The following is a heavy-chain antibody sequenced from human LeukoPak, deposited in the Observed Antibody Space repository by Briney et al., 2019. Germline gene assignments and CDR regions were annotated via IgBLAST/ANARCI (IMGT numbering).Heavy chain of an antibody. CDR2: IYHSGST. D-gene: IGHD3-22*01. CDR3: ARPYYDSSGHYHDAFDI. V-gene: IGHV4-30-4*07. Sequence: SETLSLTCAVSGGSISSGAYSWSWIRQPPGKGLEWIGYIYHSGSTYYNPSLKSRVTMSVDTSKNQFSLKLSSVTAADTAVYYCARPYYDSSGHYHDAFDIWGQGTMVTVSS. J-gene: IGHJ3*02. CDR1: GGSISSGAYS.